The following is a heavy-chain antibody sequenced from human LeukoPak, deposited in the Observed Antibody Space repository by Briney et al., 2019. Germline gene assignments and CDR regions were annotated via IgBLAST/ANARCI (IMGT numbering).Heavy chain of an antibody. CDR1: GFTFSSYA. V-gene: IGHV3-23*01. Sequence: GGSLRLSCAASGFTFSSYAMSWVRQAPGKGLEWVSVISGSAYSTFYADSVKGRFTISRDNSKNTLYLQMNSLRVEDTAVYYCAKEPASAGTSEYFQHWGQGTLVTVSS. CDR2: ISGSAYST. D-gene: IGHD6-13*01. J-gene: IGHJ1*01. CDR3: AKEPASAGTSEYFQH.